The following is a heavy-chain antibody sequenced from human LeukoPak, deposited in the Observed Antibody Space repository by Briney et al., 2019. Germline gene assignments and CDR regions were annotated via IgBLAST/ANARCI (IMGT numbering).Heavy chain of an antibody. CDR1: GFTFSSYG. CDR3: AKALGRGSYHFNYMDV. Sequence: GGSLRLSCAASGFTFSSYGMHWVRQAPGKGLEWVAFIRYDGSNKYYADSVKGRFTISRDNSKNTLYLQMNSLRAEDTAVYYCAKALGRGSYHFNYMDVWGKGTTVTISS. CDR2: IRYDGSNK. D-gene: IGHD3-16*02. V-gene: IGHV3-30*02. J-gene: IGHJ6*03.